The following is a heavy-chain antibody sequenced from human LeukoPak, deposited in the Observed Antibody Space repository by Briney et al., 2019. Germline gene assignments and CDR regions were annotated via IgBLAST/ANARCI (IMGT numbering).Heavy chain of an antibody. D-gene: IGHD3-10*01. CDR1: GYTFTGYY. CDR2: INPNSGGT. J-gene: IGHJ6*03. V-gene: IGHV1-2*02. Sequence: ASVKVSCKASGYTFTGYYMHWVRQAPGQGLEWMGWINPNSGGTNYAQKFQGRVTMTRDTSISTAYMELSRLRSDDTAVYYCARAYYPAPYYYYYMDVWGKGTTVTVSS. CDR3: ARAYYPAPYYYYYMDV.